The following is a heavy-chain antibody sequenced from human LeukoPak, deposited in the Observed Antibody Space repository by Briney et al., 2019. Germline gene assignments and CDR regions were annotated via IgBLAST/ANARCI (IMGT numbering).Heavy chain of an antibody. J-gene: IGHJ6*02. V-gene: IGHV7-4-1*02. CDR3: ARDPAPCIWSGYDYCYYGMDV. Sequence: ASVKVSCKASGYTFTSYAMNWVRQAPGQGLEWMGWINTNTGNPTYAQGFTGRFVFSLDTSVSTAYLQISSLKAEDTAVYYCARDPAPCIWSGYDYCYYGMDVWGQGTTVTVSS. D-gene: IGHD5-12*01. CDR2: INTNTGNP. CDR1: GYTFTSYA.